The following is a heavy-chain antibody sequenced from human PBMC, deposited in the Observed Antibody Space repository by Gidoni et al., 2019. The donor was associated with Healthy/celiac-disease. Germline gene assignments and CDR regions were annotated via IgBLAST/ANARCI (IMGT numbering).Heavy chain of an antibody. V-gene: IGHV4-39*01. J-gene: IGHJ3*02. CDR3: ARFVGIAAADAYDAFDI. CDR2: IYYSGST. CDR1: GGSISSSSYY. Sequence: QLQLQESGPGLVKPSATLSLTCTVPGGSISSSSYYWGWSRQPPGKWLEVIGSIYYSGSTYYNPSLKSRFTISVDTSKNQFSLKLSSVTAADTAVYYCARFVGIAAADAYDAFDIWGQGTMVTVSS. D-gene: IGHD6-13*01.